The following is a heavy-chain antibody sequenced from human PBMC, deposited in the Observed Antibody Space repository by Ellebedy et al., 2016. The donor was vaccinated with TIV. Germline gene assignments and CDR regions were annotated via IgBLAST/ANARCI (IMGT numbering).Heavy chain of an antibody. D-gene: IGHD6-13*01. CDR1: GYTFTSYW. V-gene: IGHV5-10-1*01. Sequence: PGGSLRLSCQGSGYTFTSYWITWVRQMPGKGLEWMGKIDPSDSYTNYSPSFQGQVTISADKSISTAYLQWSSLKASDTAMYYCARQGPLAPSSSWHDSPEESFDYWGQGTLVTVSS. CDR3: ARQGPLAPSSSWHDSPEESFDY. CDR2: IDPSDSYT. J-gene: IGHJ4*02.